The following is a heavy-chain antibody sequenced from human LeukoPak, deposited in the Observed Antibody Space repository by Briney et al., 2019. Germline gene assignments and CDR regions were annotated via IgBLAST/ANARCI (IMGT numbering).Heavy chain of an antibody. D-gene: IGHD3-10*01. V-gene: IGHV3-30*04. CDR2: ISYDGSNK. Sequence: GSLGLSCAASGFTFRSYAMHWVRQAPGKGLEWVADISYDGSNKYYADSVRGRFTISRDNSKNTLYLQMNSLGAEDTAVYYCTKDLYGSGSKSCGMDVWGKGTTVTVSS. J-gene: IGHJ6*04. CDR1: GFTFRSYA. CDR3: TKDLYGSGSKSCGMDV.